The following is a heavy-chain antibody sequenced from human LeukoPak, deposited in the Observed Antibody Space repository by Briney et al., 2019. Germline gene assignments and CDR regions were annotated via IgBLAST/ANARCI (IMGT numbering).Heavy chain of an antibody. CDR1: GFTFSSYS. CDR2: ISSSSSCI. D-gene: IGHD3-3*01. J-gene: IGHJ4*02. Sequence: GGSLRLSCAASGFTFSSYSMNWVRQAPGKGLEWVSSISSSSSCIYYADSVKGRFTISRDNSKNTLYLQLNSLSAEDTAMYYCAKEGESGYSGGFDHWGQGTLVTVSS. V-gene: IGHV3-21*04. CDR3: AKEGESGYSGGFDH.